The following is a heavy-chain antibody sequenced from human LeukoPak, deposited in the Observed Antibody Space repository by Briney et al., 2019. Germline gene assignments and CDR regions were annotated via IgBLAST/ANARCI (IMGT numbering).Heavy chain of an antibody. D-gene: IGHD6-19*01. Sequence: PSQTLSLTCTVSGGSISSSYWSWVRQPPGEGLEWIGYIDNSGSTNYNPSLKSRVTISLDTPKSQFSLKLSSVTAADTALYYCARAPLYSGGSGWSIYYFYAMDVWGQGTTVTVSS. CDR2: IDNSGST. CDR3: ARAPLYSGGSGWSIYYFYAMDV. CDR1: GGSISSSY. J-gene: IGHJ6*02. V-gene: IGHV4-59*01.